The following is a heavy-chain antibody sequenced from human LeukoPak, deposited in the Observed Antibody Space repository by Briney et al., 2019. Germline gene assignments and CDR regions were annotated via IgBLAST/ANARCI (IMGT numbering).Heavy chain of an antibody. J-gene: IGHJ4*02. D-gene: IGHD3-9*01. V-gene: IGHV3-49*03. Sequence: GRSLRLSCTASGFTFGDYAMSWFRQAPGKGLEWVGFIRSKAYGGTTEYAASVKGRFTISRDDSKSIAYLQMNSLKTEDTAVYYCTCRYFDWSPPKGYYFDYWGQGTLVTVSS. CDR3: TCRYFDWSPPKGYYFDY. CDR2: IRSKAYGGTT. CDR1: GFTFGDYA.